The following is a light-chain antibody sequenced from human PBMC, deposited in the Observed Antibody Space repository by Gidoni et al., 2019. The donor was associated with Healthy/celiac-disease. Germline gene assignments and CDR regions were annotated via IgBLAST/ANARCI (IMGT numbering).Light chain of an antibody. J-gene: IGKJ2*01. CDR3: QQYYSYPRT. V-gene: IGKV1-8*01. CDR2: AAS. CDR1: QGISSY. Sequence: IRMTQSPSSFSASTGDRVTITCRASQGISSYLAWYQQKPGKAPKLLIYAASTLQSGVPSRFSGSGSGTDFTLTISCLQSEDFATYYCQQYYSYPRTFGQGTKLEIK.